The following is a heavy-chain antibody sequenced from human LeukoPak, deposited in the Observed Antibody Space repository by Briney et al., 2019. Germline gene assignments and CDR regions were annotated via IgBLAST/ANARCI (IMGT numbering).Heavy chain of an antibody. V-gene: IGHV3-74*01. CDR2: INNDGGTT. CDR1: GFSFSNYW. CDR3: ARGGVGSFDY. D-gene: IGHD1-26*01. J-gene: IGHJ4*02. Sequence: GGSLRLSCAASGFSFSNYWMHWVRQAPEKGLMWVSHINNDGGTTSYADSVKGRFTISRDNAKNTVYLQMNSLRAEDTAVYYCARGGVGSFDYWGQGALVTVSP.